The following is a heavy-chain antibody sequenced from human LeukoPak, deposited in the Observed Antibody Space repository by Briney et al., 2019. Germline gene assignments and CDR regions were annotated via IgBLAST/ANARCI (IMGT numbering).Heavy chain of an antibody. CDR3: ARLTYQPPRMGWDYYYYYYMDV. Sequence: ASVKVSCKASGYTFTSYDINWVRQATGQGHEWMGWMNPNSGNTGYAQKFQGRVTMTRNTSISTAYMELSSLRSEDTAVYYCARLTYQPPRMGWDYYYYYYMDVWGKGTTVTVSS. J-gene: IGHJ6*03. V-gene: IGHV1-8*01. CDR1: GYTFTSYD. D-gene: IGHD2-2*01. CDR2: MNPNSGNT.